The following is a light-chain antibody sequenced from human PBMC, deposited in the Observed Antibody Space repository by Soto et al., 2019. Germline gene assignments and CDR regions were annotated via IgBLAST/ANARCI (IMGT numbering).Light chain of an antibody. CDR2: DAS. V-gene: IGKV3-15*01. J-gene: IGKJ2*01. CDR1: QNIRSS. CDR3: QQYDTWPPYT. Sequence: EVVMTQSPASLSASPGERVTLSCRASQNIRSSLAWYQQRPGQAPRLLIYDASTRATGIPPRFSGGGSGTEFTVTISSLQSEDFAIYYCQQYDTWPPYTFGQGTKVDI.